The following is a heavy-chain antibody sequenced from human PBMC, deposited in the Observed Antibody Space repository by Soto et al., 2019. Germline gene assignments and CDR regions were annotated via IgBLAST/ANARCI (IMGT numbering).Heavy chain of an antibody. CDR2: IYYSGST. Sequence: VSGGSISSGGYYWSWIRQHPGKGLEWIGYIYYSGSTYYNPSLKSRVTISVDTSKNQFSLKLSSVTAADTAVYYCASGHCSRTSGRRGRVNWFDPWGQGTLVTVSS. CDR3: ASGHCSRTSGRRGRVNWFDP. J-gene: IGHJ5*02. D-gene: IGHD2-2*01. V-gene: IGHV4-31*02. CDR1: GGSISSGGYY.